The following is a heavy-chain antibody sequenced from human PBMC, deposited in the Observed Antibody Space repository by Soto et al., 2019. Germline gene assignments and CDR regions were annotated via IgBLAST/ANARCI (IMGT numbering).Heavy chain of an antibody. D-gene: IGHD6-6*01. V-gene: IGHV4-34*01. J-gene: IGHJ4*02. Sequence: QVQLQQWGAGLLKPSETLSLTCTVYGGSFSGYYWSWIRQPPGKGLEWIGEINHSGSSNHNPSLKSRVTISVDTSKSQFSLKLSSVTAADTAVYYCARRNRSRGTARPYFDYWGQGPLVTVCS. CDR2: INHSGSS. CDR3: ARRNRSRGTARPYFDY. CDR1: GGSFSGYY.